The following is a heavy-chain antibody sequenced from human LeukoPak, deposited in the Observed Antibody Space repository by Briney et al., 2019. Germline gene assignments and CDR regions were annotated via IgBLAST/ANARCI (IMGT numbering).Heavy chain of an antibody. J-gene: IGHJ4*02. V-gene: IGHV4-59*12. D-gene: IGHD2-15*01. CDR1: GDSINSYH. CDR2: FYYSGVT. CDR3: ARGLYCSGGSCYSKGPDY. Sequence: PSETLSLTCTISGDSINSYHWSWLRQPPGSKLEWIGYFYYSGVTNYNPSLKSRVTISVDTSKNQFSLKLSSVTAADTAVYYCARGLYCSGGSCYSKGPDYWGQGTLVTVSS.